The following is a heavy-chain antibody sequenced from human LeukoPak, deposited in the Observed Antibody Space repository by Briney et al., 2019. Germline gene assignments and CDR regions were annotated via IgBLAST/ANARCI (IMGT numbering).Heavy chain of an antibody. Sequence: ASVKVSCKASGYTFTSYGISWVRQAPGQGLEWMGWTSAYNGNTNYAQKLQGRVTMTTDTSTSTAYMELRSLRSDATAVYYCARDLWSGSYLGGFDYWGQGTLVTVSS. D-gene: IGHD1-26*01. CDR1: GYTFTSYG. V-gene: IGHV1-18*01. J-gene: IGHJ4*02. CDR3: ARDLWSGSYLGGFDY. CDR2: TSAYNGNT.